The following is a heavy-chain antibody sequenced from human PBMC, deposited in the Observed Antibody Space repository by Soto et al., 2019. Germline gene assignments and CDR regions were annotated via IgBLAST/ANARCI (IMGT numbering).Heavy chain of an antibody. Sequence: QVQLQESGPGLVKPSQTLSLTCTVSGGSISSGGYYWSWIRQHPGKGLEWIGYIYYSGSTYYNPSLKRRVTISVDTSKNQFSLKLSSVTAADTAVYYCARDRVTYYYDSSGSLVVYYSYGMDVWGQGTTVTVSS. CDR1: GGSISSGGYY. D-gene: IGHD3-22*01. J-gene: IGHJ6*02. CDR2: IYYSGST. V-gene: IGHV4-31*03. CDR3: ARDRVTYYYDSSGSLVVYYSYGMDV.